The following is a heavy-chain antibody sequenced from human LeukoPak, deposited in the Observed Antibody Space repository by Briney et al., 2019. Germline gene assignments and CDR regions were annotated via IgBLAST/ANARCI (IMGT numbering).Heavy chain of an antibody. D-gene: IGHD2-2*02. V-gene: IGHV3-7*01. J-gene: IGHJ5*02. CDR1: GFTFSSYW. Sequence: GGSLRLSWAASGFTFSSYWMTWVRQAPGKGLEWVANINQDGSEIYYGDSVKGRFTISRDNPKNSLFLQMNSLRAEDTAVYSCARASRCTSTSCYTWFDPWGQGTLVTVSS. CDR2: INQDGSEI. CDR3: ARASRCTSTSCYTWFDP.